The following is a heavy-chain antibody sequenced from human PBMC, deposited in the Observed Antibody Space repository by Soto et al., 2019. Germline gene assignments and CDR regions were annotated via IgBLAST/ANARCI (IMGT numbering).Heavy chain of an antibody. CDR1: GFTLSAYA. D-gene: IGHD2-15*01. V-gene: IGHV3-23*01. CDR2: ISRSGAST. Sequence: EVQLLESGGGLVQPGGSLRLSCAASGFTLSAYAMSWVRQAPGKGLEWVSIISRSGASTYYADSVKGRFTISRDNSKNTLYLQMNSLRAEDTAIYYCAKDSDYRDRIFWYFDLWGHGTLVTVSS. J-gene: IGHJ2*01. CDR3: AKDSDYRDRIFWYFDL.